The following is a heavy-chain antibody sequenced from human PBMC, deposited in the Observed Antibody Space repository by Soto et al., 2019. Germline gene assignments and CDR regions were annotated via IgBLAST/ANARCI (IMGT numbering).Heavy chain of an antibody. CDR3: AKGGTSWGYYGMDV. D-gene: IGHD2-2*01. CDR2: ISGNGGIT. CDR1: GFIFSSYA. V-gene: IGHV3-23*01. J-gene: IGHJ6*02. Sequence: EVQLLESGGGLVQPGGSLRLSCAASGFIFSSYALSWVRQAPGKGLEWGSTISGNGGITYYADSVEGRFTISRDNSKNTLYLQMNSLRVEDTAVYDCAKGGTSWGYYGMDVWGQGTTVTVSS.